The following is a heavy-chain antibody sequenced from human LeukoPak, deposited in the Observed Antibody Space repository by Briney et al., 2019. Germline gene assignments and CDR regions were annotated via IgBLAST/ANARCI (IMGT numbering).Heavy chain of an antibody. D-gene: IGHD3-10*01. J-gene: IGHJ6*02. CDR3: ARVPNYYGSGSYAAYYYYGMDV. CDR2: INHSGST. Sequence: SETLSLTCAVYGGSFSGYYWSWIRQPPGKGLEWIGEINHSGSTNYNPSLKSRVTISVDTSKNQFSLKLSSVTAADTAVYYCARVPNYYGSGSYAAYYYYGMDVWGQGTMVTVSS. CDR1: GGSFSGYY. V-gene: IGHV4-34*01.